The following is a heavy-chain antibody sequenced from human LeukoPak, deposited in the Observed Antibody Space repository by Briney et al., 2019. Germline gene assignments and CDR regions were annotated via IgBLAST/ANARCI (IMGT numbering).Heavy chain of an antibody. CDR1: GFTFSSYA. D-gene: IGHD5-12*01. CDR3: ARDSGYDFRHFDY. CDR2: ISYDGSNK. V-gene: IGHV3-30*04. Sequence: GGSLRLSCAASGFTFSSYAIHWIRQAPGKGLEWVAVISYDGSNKYYADSVKGRFTISRDNSKNTLYLQMNSLRAEDTAVYYCARDSGYDFRHFDYWGQGTLVTVSS. J-gene: IGHJ4*02.